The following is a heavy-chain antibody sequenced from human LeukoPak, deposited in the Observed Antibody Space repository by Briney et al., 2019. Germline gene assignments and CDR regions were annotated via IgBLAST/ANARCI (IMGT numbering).Heavy chain of an antibody. Sequence: GGSLRLSCAASGFTFSSYEMNWVRQAPGKGLEWVSYISSSGSTIYYADSVKGRFTISRDNAKNSLYLQMNSLRAEDTAVYYCARENIGYCSGGSCFYFDYWGQGTLVTVSS. CDR3: ARENIGYCSGGSCFYFDY. CDR1: GFTFSSYE. D-gene: IGHD2-15*01. V-gene: IGHV3-48*03. CDR2: ISSSGSTI. J-gene: IGHJ4*02.